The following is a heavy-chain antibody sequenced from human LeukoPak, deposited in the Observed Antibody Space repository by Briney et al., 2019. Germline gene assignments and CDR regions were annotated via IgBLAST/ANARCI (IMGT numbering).Heavy chain of an antibody. V-gene: IGHV1-2*02. CDR2: INPNSGGT. Sequence: GASVTVSFKASGYTFTVYYMHWVRQAPGQGLEWMGWINPNSGGTNYAQKFQGRVTMTRDTSISTAYMELSRLRSDDTAVYYCARVAGNVLRDFDWLFPSSAFDIWGQGRMVTVSS. J-gene: IGHJ3*02. D-gene: IGHD3-9*01. CDR3: ARVAGNVLRDFDWLFPSSAFDI. CDR1: GYTFTVYY.